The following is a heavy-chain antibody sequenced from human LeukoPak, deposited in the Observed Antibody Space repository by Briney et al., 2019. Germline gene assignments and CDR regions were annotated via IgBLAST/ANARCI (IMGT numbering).Heavy chain of an antibody. Sequence: GGSLRLSCAASGFTFSSYAMSWGRQAPGKGLEWVSAISGSGGSTYYADSVKGRFTISRDNSKNTLYLQMNSLRAEDTAVYYCAKDRGSSWYFSYFDYWGQGTLVTVSS. CDR3: AKDRGSSWYFSYFDY. D-gene: IGHD6-13*01. CDR2: ISGSGGST. CDR1: GFTFSSYA. V-gene: IGHV3-23*01. J-gene: IGHJ4*02.